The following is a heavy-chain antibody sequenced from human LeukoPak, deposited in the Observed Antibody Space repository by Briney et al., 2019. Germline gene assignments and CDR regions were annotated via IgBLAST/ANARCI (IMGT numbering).Heavy chain of an antibody. J-gene: IGHJ3*02. CDR2: IYYSGST. Sequence: PSETLYLTCTVSGGFISGYYWSWIRQPPGKGLEWIGYIYYSGSTNYNPALKSRVTISVDTSKNQFSLKLNSVTAADTAEYYCARSKWGYAFDIWGQGTMVTVSS. CDR3: ARSKWGYAFDI. CDR1: GGFISGYY. V-gene: IGHV4-59*01. D-gene: IGHD1-26*01.